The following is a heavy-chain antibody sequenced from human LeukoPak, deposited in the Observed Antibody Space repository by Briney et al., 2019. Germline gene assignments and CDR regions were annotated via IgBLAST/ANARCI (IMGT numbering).Heavy chain of an antibody. D-gene: IGHD3-22*01. CDR2: ISAYNGNT. V-gene: IGHV1-18*01. J-gene: IGHJ6*03. CDR3: ARGVGYYDSSGYYYVGYMDV. CDR1: GYTFTSYG. Sequence: ASVKVSCKASGYTFTSYGISWVRQAPGQGLEWMGWISAYNGNTNYAQKLQGRVTMTTDTSTSTAYMELRSLRSDDTAVYYCARGVGYYDSSGYYYVGYMDVWGKGTTVTISS.